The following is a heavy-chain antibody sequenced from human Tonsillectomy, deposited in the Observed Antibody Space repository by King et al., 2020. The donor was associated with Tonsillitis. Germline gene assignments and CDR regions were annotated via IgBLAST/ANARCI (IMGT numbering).Heavy chain of an antibody. V-gene: IGHV4-30-4*01. CDR3: ARAFGDSSGYYYVYYYYGLDV. CDR1: GGSISSSDYY. D-gene: IGHD3-22*01. Sequence: VQLQESGPGLVKASQTLSLTCTVSGGSISSSDYYWSWIRQPPGKGLEWIGYIYYSGSTYYNPSLKSRVTISVDTSKNQFSLKLSSVTAADTAVYYCARAFGDSSGYYYVYYYYGLDVWGQGTTVTVSS. CDR2: IYYSGST. J-gene: IGHJ6*02.